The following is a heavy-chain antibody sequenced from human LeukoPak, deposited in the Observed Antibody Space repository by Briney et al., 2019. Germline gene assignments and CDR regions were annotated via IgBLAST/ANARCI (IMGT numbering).Heavy chain of an antibody. CDR3: ARVNLHYYGMDV. J-gene: IGHJ6*02. CDR1: GGSINSYY. V-gene: IGHV4-59*01. D-gene: IGHD1-1*01. Sequence: SETLSLTCTVSGGSINSYYWSWIRQPPGKGLEWIGYIYYSGGTNYNPSLKSRVTISVDTSKNQFSLKLSSVTAADTAVYYRARVNLHYYGMDVWGQGTTVTVSS. CDR2: IYYSGGT.